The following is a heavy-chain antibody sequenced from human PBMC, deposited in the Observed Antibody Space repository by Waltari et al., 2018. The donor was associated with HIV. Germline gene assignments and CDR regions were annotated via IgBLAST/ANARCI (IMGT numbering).Heavy chain of an antibody. J-gene: IGHJ4*02. V-gene: IGHV1-3*01. CDR1: GYTFTSYA. Sequence: QVQLVQSGAEVKKPGASVKVSCKASGYTFTSYAMHWVRQAPGQRLEWMGWINAGNGNTKYSQKFQGRVTITRDTSASTAYMELSSLRSEDTAVYYCARDLKGSGSLQTWGQGTLVTVSS. D-gene: IGHD3-10*01. CDR3: ARDLKGSGSLQT. CDR2: INAGNGNT.